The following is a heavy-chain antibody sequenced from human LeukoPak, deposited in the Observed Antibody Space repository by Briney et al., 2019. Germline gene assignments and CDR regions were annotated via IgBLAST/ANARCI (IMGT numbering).Heavy chain of an antibody. CDR2: ICDKGHT. J-gene: IGHJ4*02. Sequence: PSETLSLTCTFSGGSFSPAHWSWIRQPPGKGLEWIGVICDKGHTDYNPSLKSRVTISVDTAKRQSSLKLTSLAAADTAVYYCATGRDPYKTGHWGQGTLVTVSS. D-gene: IGHD3-10*01. CDR1: GGSFSPAH. CDR3: ATGRDPYKTGH. V-gene: IGHV4-59*01.